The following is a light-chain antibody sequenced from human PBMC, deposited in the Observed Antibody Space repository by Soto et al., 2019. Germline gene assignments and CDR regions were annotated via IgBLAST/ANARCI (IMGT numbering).Light chain of an antibody. CDR3: SSYAGRNIEV. Sequence: QSALTQPPSASGSPGQSLTISCTGTSSDVGGYNYVSWYQQHPGKAPKLMIYDVNKRPSGVPDRFSGSKSGNTASLTVSGLQAEDEADYYCSSYAGRNIEVFGTGTKLTVL. J-gene: IGLJ1*01. V-gene: IGLV2-8*01. CDR2: DVN. CDR1: SSDVGGYNY.